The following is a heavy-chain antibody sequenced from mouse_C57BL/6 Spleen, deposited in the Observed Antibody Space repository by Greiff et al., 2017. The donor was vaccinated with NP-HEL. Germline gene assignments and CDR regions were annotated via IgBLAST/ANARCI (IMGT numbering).Heavy chain of an antibody. J-gene: IGHJ3*01. Sequence: SGPELVKPGASVKIPCKASGYTFTDYNMDWVKQSHGKSLEWIGDINPNNGGTIYNQKFKGKATLTVDTSSSTAYMELRSLTSEDTAVYYCARKDDYDGFAYWGQGTLVTVSA. CDR3: ARKDDYDGFAY. D-gene: IGHD2-4*01. V-gene: IGHV1-18*01. CDR2: INPNNGGT. CDR1: GYTFTDYN.